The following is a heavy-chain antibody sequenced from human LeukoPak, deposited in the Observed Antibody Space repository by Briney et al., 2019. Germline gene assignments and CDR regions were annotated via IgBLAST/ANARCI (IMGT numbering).Heavy chain of an antibody. D-gene: IGHD2-15*01. CDR2: IYSGGST. CDR3: ARDRSWVVAAMGWAPAPYYSYGMDV. Sequence: GGSLRLSCAASGFTVSSNYMSWVRQAPGKGLEWVSVIYSGGSTYYADSVKGRFTISRDNSKNTLSLQMNSLRAEDTAVYYCARDRSWVVAAMGWAPAPYYSYGMDVWGQGTTVTVSS. J-gene: IGHJ6*02. CDR1: GFTVSSNY. V-gene: IGHV3-53*01.